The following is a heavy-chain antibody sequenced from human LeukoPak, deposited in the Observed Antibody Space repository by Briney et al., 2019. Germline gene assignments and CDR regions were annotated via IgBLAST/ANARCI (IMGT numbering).Heavy chain of an antibody. Sequence: PGGSLRLSCAASGFTFSSYAMHWVRQAPGKGLEWVAVISYDGSNKYYADSVKGRFTISRDNAENSLYLQMNSLRAEDTAVYYCARDRGLIAAAANALDYWGQGTLVTVSS. D-gene: IGHD6-13*01. CDR3: ARDRGLIAAAANALDY. CDR1: GFTFSSYA. J-gene: IGHJ4*02. V-gene: IGHV3-30*04. CDR2: ISYDGSNK.